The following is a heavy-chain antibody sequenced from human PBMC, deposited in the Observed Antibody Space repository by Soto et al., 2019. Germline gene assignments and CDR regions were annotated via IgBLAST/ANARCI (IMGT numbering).Heavy chain of an antibody. V-gene: IGHV1-8*01. CDR1: GYTFTSYD. CDR2: MNPNSGTT. Sequence: VASVKVSCKASGYTFTSYDINWVRQGTGQGLEWMGWMNPNSGTTGYAQKFQVRVTMTRNTSISTAYMELSSLRSEDTAVYFCARGLRNPTAAGNWFDPWGQGTLVTVSS. J-gene: IGHJ5*02. D-gene: IGHD6-13*01. CDR3: ARGLRNPTAAGNWFDP.